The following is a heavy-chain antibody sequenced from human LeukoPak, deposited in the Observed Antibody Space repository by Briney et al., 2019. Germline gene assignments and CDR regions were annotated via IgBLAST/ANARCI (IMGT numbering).Heavy chain of an antibody. Sequence: GSLRLSCAASGFTFNSYAMSWVRQAPGKGLEWVSVISGSGGSTNYADSVKGRFTISRDNSKNTLYLQMNSLRAEDTAVYYCGVYSSSWHDYWGQGTLVTVSS. D-gene: IGHD6-13*01. CDR1: GFTFNSYA. J-gene: IGHJ4*02. CDR3: GVYSSSWHDY. V-gene: IGHV3-23*01. CDR2: ISGSGGST.